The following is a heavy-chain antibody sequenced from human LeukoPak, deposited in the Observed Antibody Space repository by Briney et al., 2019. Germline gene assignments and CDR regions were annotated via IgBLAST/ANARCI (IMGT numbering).Heavy chain of an antibody. CDR2: ISSNGGST. D-gene: IGHD3-22*01. CDR3: ARAEGYYDSSGNDAFDI. J-gene: IGHJ3*02. V-gene: IGHV3-64*01. CDR1: GFTFSSYA. Sequence: GGSLRLSCAASGFTFSSYAMHWVRQAPGKGLEYVSAISSNGGSTYYANSVKGRFTISRDNSKNTLYLQMGSLRAEDMAVYYCARAEGYYDSSGNDAFDIWGQGTMVTVSS.